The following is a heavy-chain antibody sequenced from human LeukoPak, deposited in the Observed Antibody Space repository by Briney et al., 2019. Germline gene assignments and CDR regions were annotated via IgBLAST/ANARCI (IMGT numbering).Heavy chain of an antibody. CDR3: ATEPSGSYQRQYDY. CDR1: GYTLTELS. J-gene: IGHJ4*02. Sequence: ASVKVSCKVSGYTLTELSMHWVRQAPGKGLEWMGGFDPEDGETIYAQKFQGRVTMTEDTSTDTAYMELSSLRSEDTAVYYCATEPSGSYQRQYDYWGQGTLVTVSS. D-gene: IGHD1-26*01. CDR2: FDPEDGET. V-gene: IGHV1-24*01.